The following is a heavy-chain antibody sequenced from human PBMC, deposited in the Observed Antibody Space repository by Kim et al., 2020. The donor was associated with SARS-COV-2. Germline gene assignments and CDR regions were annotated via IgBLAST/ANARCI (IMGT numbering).Heavy chain of an antibody. V-gene: IGHV4-59*08. D-gene: IGHD5-12*01. CDR2: IYYSGRT. CDR3: ARSGYDYYFDY. J-gene: IGHJ4*02. CDR1: GGSISSYY. Sequence: SETLSLTCTVSGGSISSYYWSWIRQPPGKGLEWIGYIYYSGRTNYNPSLKSQVTIPVDTSKNQFSLKLSSVTAADPAGYYCARSGYDYYFDYWGQGTLVTVSS.